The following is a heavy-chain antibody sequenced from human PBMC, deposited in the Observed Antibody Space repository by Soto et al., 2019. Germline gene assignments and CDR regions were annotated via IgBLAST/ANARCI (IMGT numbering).Heavy chain of an antibody. V-gene: IGHV3-30*18. Sequence: GGSLRLSCAASGFTFSSYGMHWVRQAPGKGLEWVAVISYDGSNKYYADSVKGRFTISRDNSKNTLYLQMNSLRAEDTAVYYCAKGAEYSSGWYGTRDFDYWGQGTLVTVSS. CDR3: AKGAEYSSGWYGTRDFDY. D-gene: IGHD6-19*01. CDR2: ISYDGSNK. J-gene: IGHJ4*02. CDR1: GFTFSSYG.